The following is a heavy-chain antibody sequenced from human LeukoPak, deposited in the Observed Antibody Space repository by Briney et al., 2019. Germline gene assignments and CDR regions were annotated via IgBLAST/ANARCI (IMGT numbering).Heavy chain of an antibody. CDR3: ATEVYSSSQPGY. CDR2: IHHSGST. J-gene: IGHJ4*02. Sequence: SETLSLTCSVSGGSISSGYYCWGWIRQPPGKGLEWIGYIHHSGSTNYNPSLKSRVTISVDTPKNQFSLKLSSVTAADTAVYYCATEVYSSSQPGYWGQGTPVTVSS. D-gene: IGHD6-13*01. V-gene: IGHV4-61*01. CDR1: GGSISSGYYC.